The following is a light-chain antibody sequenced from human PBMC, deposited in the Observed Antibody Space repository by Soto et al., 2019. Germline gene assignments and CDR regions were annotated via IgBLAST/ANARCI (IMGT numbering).Light chain of an antibody. CDR2: RAS. V-gene: IGKV3-15*01. CDR3: QQYSNWPPWT. Sequence: IVLTQSPGTLSLSPGDTATLSCRASQSLGGNLAWYQQKPGQAPRLLIFRASSRARGVPARFSASGSGTEFTLTISGLQSEDFAVYYCQQYSNWPPWTFGPGTKVDIK. CDR1: QSLGGN. J-gene: IGKJ1*01.